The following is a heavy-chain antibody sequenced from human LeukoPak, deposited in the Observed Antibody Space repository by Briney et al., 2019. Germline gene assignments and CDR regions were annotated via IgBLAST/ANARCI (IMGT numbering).Heavy chain of an antibody. J-gene: IGHJ4*02. Sequence: WGSLRLSCAASGFTFSSYWMSWVRQAPGKGLEWVANIKQDGSEKYYVDSLKGRFTISRDNAKNSLYLQMNSLRAEDTAVYYCAKQRYGGEDYWGQGTLVTVSS. V-gene: IGHV3-7*01. D-gene: IGHD3-16*01. CDR3: AKQRYGGEDY. CDR2: IKQDGSEK. CDR1: GFTFSSYW.